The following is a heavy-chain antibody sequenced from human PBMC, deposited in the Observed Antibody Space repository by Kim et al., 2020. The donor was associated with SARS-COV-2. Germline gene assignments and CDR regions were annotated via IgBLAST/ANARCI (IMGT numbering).Heavy chain of an antibody. Sequence: SETLSLTCTVSGGSISSYYWSWIRQPPGKGLEWIGYIYYSGSTNYNPSLKRRVTISVDTSKNQFSLKLSSVTASDTAVYFCARDLEYCYWGQGPLVTVSS. D-gene: IGHD6-6*01. J-gene: IGHJ4*02. CDR3: ARDLEYCY. V-gene: IGHV4-59*13. CDR1: GGSISSYY. CDR2: IYYSGST.